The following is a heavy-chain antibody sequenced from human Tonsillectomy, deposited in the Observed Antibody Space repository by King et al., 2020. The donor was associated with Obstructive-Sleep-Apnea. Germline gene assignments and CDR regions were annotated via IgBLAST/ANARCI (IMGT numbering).Heavy chain of an antibody. J-gene: IGHJ4*02. CDR1: GFTFSNFA. D-gene: IGHD1-26*01. CDR3: ARSVGGSLKGPFDY. V-gene: IGHV3-13*01. Sequence: EVQLVESGGALAQPGESLRLSCAASGFTFSNFAMHWVRQIIGKGLEWVSAIGAAGDTYYPVSVKGRFTISRDNAKNSLYLQMNSLRDGDTAVYYCARSVGGSLKGPFDYLGQGTLVIVSS. CDR2: IGAAGDT.